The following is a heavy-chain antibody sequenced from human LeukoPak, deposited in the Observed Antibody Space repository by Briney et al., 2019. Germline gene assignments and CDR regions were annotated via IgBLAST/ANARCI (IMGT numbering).Heavy chain of an antibody. CDR3: ARDGEMATISLDY. Sequence: GGSLRLSCAASGFTFSSYSMNWVRQAPGKGLEWVSSISSSSSYIYYADSVKGRFTISRDNAKNSLYLQMNSPRAEDTAVYYCARDGEMATISLDYWGQGTLVTVSS. CDR1: GFTFSSYS. CDR2: ISSSSSYI. V-gene: IGHV3-21*01. J-gene: IGHJ4*02. D-gene: IGHD5-24*01.